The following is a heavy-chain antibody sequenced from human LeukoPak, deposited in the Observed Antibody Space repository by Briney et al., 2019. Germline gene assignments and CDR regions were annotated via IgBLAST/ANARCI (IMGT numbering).Heavy chain of an antibody. CDR1: GDSISSYY. D-gene: IGHD6-19*01. V-gene: IGHV4-59*01. Sequence: NLSETLSLTCIVSGDSISSYYWSWIRQPPGKGLEWIGRIYYSGSTIYNPSLESRVTISVDTSKNQFSLKLISVTAADTAVYYCARDYSSGMYSLDYWGQGTLVTVSS. CDR2: IYYSGST. J-gene: IGHJ4*02. CDR3: ARDYSSGMYSLDY.